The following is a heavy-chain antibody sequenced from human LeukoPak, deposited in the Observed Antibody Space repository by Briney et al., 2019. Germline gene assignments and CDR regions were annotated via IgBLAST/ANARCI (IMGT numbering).Heavy chain of an antibody. V-gene: IGHV3-43*01. CDR3: AKERDGYH. CDR1: GSTFDVYT. D-gene: IGHD5-24*01. J-gene: IGHJ3*01. CDR2: IRWDGDST. Sequence: GGSLTLSCAASGSTFDVYTMHWVRHPQGGGLEWVSLIRWDGDSTYADSVKGRFTISRDNSKSSLYLQMNSLRTEDTALYYCAKERDGYHWGQGTMVTGSS.